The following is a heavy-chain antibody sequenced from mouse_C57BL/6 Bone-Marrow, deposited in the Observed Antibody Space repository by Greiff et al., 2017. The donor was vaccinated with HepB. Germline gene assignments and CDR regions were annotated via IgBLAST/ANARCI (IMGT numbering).Heavy chain of an antibody. CDR3: TIHYGSSYVWFAY. Sequence: EVQGVESGTVLARPGASVKMSCKTSGYTFTSYWMHWVKQRPGQGLEWIGAIYPGNSDTSYNQKFKGKAKLTAVTSASTAYMELSSLTNEDSAVYYCTIHYGSSYVWFAYWGQGTRVTVSA. J-gene: IGHJ3*01. CDR1: GYTFTSYW. D-gene: IGHD1-1*01. V-gene: IGHV1-5*01. CDR2: IYPGNSDT.